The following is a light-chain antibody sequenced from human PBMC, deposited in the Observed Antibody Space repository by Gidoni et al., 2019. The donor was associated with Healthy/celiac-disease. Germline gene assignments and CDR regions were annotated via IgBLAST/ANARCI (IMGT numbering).Light chain of an antibody. Sequence: EIVFTQSPGTLSLSPGERATLSCRASQSFSSSYLAWYQQKPGQAPRLLSYGASSRATGIPDRFSGSGSGTDFTLTISRLEPEDFAVYYCQQYGSSLLTFXGXTKVEIK. CDR3: QQYGSSLLT. CDR1: QSFSSSY. V-gene: IGKV3-20*01. CDR2: GAS. J-gene: IGKJ4*01.